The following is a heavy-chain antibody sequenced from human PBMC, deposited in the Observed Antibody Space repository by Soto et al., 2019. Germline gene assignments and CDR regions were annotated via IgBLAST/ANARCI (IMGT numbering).Heavy chain of an antibody. J-gene: IGHJ4*02. CDR3: ARVGGSGSYFDY. Sequence: QLQLQESGSGLVKPSQTLSLTCAVSGGSISSGGYSWSWIRQPPGKGLEWIGYIYHSGSSYYKPSLKSRTNISVDRSKNQCSLKLSSVTAADTAVYYCARVGGSGSYFDYWGQGTLVTVSS. V-gene: IGHV4-30-2*01. D-gene: IGHD3-10*01. CDR2: IYHSGSS. CDR1: GGSISSGGYS.